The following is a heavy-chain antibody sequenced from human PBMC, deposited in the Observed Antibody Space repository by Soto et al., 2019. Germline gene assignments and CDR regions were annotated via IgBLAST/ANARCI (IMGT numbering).Heavy chain of an antibody. J-gene: IGHJ6*02. V-gene: IGHV3-30*18. D-gene: IGHD1-7*01. CDR1: GFTFSSYG. CDR3: AKDRGRTGTTYYYYGMDV. Sequence: ESGGGVVQPGRSLRLSCAASGFTFSSYGMHWVRQAPGKGLEWVAVISYDGSNKYYADSVKGRFTISRDNSKNTLYLQMNSLRAEDTAVYYCAKDRGRTGTTYYYYGMDVWGQGTTVTVSS. CDR2: ISYDGSNK.